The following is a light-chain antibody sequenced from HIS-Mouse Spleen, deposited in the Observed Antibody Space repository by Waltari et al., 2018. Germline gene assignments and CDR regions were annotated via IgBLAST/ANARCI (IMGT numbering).Light chain of an antibody. J-gene: IGLJ2*01. CDR2: SNN. Sequence: QSVLTQPPSASGTPGQRVTISCSGSSSNIGSNHVNCYQQLPGTAPKLLIYSNNPRPSGVPDRFSGSKSGTSASLAISGLQSEDEADYYCAAWDDSLNGVVFGGGTKLTVL. CDR1: SSNIGSNH. V-gene: IGLV1-44*01. CDR3: AAWDDSLNGVV.